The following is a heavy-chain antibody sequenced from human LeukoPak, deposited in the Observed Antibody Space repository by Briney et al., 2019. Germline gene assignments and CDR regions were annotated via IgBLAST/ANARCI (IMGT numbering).Heavy chain of an antibody. CDR1: GGTFSSYA. CDR3: ARDQALLWFGELIP. CDR2: IIPILGIA. J-gene: IGHJ5*02. D-gene: IGHD3-10*01. Sequence: RASVKVSCKASGGTFSSYAISWVRQAPGQGLEWMGRIIPILGIANYAQKFQGRVTITADKSTSTAYMELSSLRSEGTAVYYCARDQALLWFGELIPWGQGTLVTVSS. V-gene: IGHV1-69*04.